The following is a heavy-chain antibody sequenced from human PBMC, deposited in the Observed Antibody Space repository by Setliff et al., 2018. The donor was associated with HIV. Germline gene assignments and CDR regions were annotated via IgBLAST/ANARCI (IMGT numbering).Heavy chain of an antibody. CDR3: ASGRGAKGGYDYFGS. CDR2: IYYSGAT. Sequence: SETLSLTCTVSGDSISSGGYYWSWIRQLPGKGLEWIGYIYYSGATYYNPSLKNRVTISLDTSKSQFTLKLTSVTAADTALYYCASGRGAKGGYDYFGSWGQGTLVTVSS. D-gene: IGHD5-12*01. J-gene: IGHJ4*02. CDR1: GDSISSGGYY. V-gene: IGHV4-31*03.